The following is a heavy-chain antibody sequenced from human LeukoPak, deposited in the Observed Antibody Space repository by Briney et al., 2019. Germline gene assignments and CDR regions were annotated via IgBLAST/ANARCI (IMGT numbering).Heavy chain of an antibody. V-gene: IGHV4-39*07. J-gene: IGHJ4*02. CDR1: GDSISSSSDY. D-gene: IGHD6-13*01. Sequence: SETLSLTCTVSGDSISSSSDYWGWIRQSPGKGLEWIASISYSGTVYYNPSLTSRVTISVDTSKNQFSLNLSSVTAADTAVYYCASLTVRRSSSWEKTNDYWGQGTLVTVSS. CDR2: ISYSGTV. CDR3: ASLTVRRSSSWEKTNDY.